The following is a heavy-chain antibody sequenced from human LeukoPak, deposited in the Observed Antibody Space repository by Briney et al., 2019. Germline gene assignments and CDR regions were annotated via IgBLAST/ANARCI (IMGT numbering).Heavy chain of an antibody. CDR3: ARSSHAFDI. J-gene: IGHJ3*02. Sequence: SETLSLTCAVSGGSISSGHYSWNWIRQPPGKGLEWIGYIYHSGRTYYKPTLKSRVTISVDRSKNQSSLKLNSVTAADTALYYCARSSHAFDIWGQGTMVTVSS. V-gene: IGHV4-30-2*01. CDR2: IYHSGRT. D-gene: IGHD6-6*01. CDR1: GGSISSGHYS.